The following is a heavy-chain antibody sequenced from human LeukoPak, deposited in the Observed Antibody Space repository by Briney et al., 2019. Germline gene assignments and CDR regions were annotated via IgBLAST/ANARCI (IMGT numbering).Heavy chain of an antibody. CDR3: ARGPSFYDSSGYYYEYYYYYMDV. J-gene: IGHJ6*03. CDR2: INPNSGHT. V-gene: IGHV1-2*02. Sequence: ASLKVSCTASGYTFTVYYMHWVRQAPGQGLEWMGWINPNSGHTNYAQKFQGRVTMTRDTSFSTAYMELSRLKSDDTAVYYCARGPSFYDSSGYYYEYYYYYMDVWGKGTTVTVSS. CDR1: GYTFTVYY. D-gene: IGHD3-22*01.